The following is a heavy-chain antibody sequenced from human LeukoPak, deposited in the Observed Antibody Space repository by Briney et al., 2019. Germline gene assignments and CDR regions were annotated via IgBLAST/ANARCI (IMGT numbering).Heavy chain of an antibody. V-gene: IGHV4-30-2*01. Sequence: SQTLSLTCTVSGGSISSGGYYWSWIRQPPGKGLEWIGYIYHSGSTYYNPSLKSRVTISVDRSKNQFSLKLSSVTAADTAVYYCARGHSSSSGSPDYWGQGTLVTVSS. J-gene: IGHJ4*02. D-gene: IGHD6-6*01. CDR1: GGSISSGGYY. CDR3: ARGHSSSSGSPDY. CDR2: IYHSGST.